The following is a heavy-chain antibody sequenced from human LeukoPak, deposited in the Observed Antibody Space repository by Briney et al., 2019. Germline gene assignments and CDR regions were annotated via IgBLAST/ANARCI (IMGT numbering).Heavy chain of an antibody. CDR2: ISGSGGST. D-gene: IGHD6-13*01. J-gene: IGHJ4*02. CDR1: GFTFSSYA. Sequence: GGSLRLSCAASGFTFSSYAMSWVRQAPGKGLEWVSAISGSGGSTYYADSVKGRFTISRDNSKNTLYLQMNSLRAEDTAVYYCANARIAAVWSHYLDYWGQGTLVTVSS. V-gene: IGHV3-23*01. CDR3: ANARIAAVWSHYLDY.